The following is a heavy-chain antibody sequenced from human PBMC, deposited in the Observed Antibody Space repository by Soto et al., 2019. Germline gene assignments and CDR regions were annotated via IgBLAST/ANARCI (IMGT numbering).Heavy chain of an antibody. J-gene: IGHJ4*01. CDR3: AKDYDYAH. D-gene: IGHD3-16*01. CDR2: ISVSGGST. Sequence: EVRLLESGGALVPPGGSLRLSCVASGFTFTTSAMSWVRQAPGKGLEWVSGISVSGGSTYHADSVKGRFTISRDNSKNTLYLQMNNLRAEDTAVYYCAKDYDYAHRGQGTLVTVAS. V-gene: IGHV3-23*01. CDR1: GFTFTTSA.